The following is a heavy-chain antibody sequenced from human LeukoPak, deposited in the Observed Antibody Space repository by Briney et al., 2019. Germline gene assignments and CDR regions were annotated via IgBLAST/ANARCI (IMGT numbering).Heavy chain of an antibody. D-gene: IGHD6-13*01. Sequence: PGGSLRLSCAASGFTFDDHGMSWVRQVPGKGLEWVSGIKWDGGSTGYADSVKGRFTISRDNAKNSLYLQMNSLRVGDTAVYHCARGAGSSWYFYFDYWGQGTLVTVSS. CDR1: GFTFDDHG. V-gene: IGHV3-20*01. CDR2: IKWDGGST. J-gene: IGHJ4*02. CDR3: ARGAGSSWYFYFDY.